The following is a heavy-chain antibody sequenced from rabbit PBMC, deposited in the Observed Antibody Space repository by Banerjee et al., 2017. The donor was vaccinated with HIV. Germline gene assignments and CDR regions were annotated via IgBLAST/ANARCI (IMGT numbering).Heavy chain of an antibody. V-gene: IGHV1S45*01. Sequence: QEQLVESGGDLVQPEGSLTLTCTASGLDFSSSYWISWVRQAPGKGLEWIACIYTGSSGRTYYASWAKGRFTISKTSSTTVTLQMTSLTAADTATYFCARDNAGYGYGDFGLWGPGTLVTVS. CDR1: GLDFSSSYW. J-gene: IGHJ4*01. D-gene: IGHD4-2*01. CDR3: ARDNAGYGYGDFGL. CDR2: IYTGSSGRT.